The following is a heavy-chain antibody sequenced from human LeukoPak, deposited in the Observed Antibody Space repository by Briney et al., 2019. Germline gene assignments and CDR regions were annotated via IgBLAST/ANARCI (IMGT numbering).Heavy chain of an antibody. CDR2: IIPIFGTA. D-gene: IGHD3-10*01. CDR1: GGTFSSYA. CDR3: AASPLTYGSGSYDYYFDY. Sequence: SVKVSCKASGGTFSSYAISWVRQAPGQRLEWMGGIIPIFGTANYAQKFQGRVTITADKSTSTAYMELSSLRSEDTAVYYCAASPLTYGSGSYDYYFDYWGQGTLVTVSS. J-gene: IGHJ4*02. V-gene: IGHV1-69*06.